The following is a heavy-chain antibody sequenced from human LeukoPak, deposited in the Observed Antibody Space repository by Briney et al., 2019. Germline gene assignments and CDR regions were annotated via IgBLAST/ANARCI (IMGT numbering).Heavy chain of an antibody. Sequence: GASVKVSCKASGHTFTGNYMHWVRQAPGQGLEWMGWIFPNSGGTEYALKFQGRVTMTRDTSISTAYMELSSLRSDDTAVYYCVAVTYTNYDDFDYWGQGTLVTVSS. J-gene: IGHJ4*02. CDR1: GHTFTGNY. D-gene: IGHD4-11*01. CDR3: VAVTYTNYDDFDY. V-gene: IGHV1-2*02. CDR2: IFPNSGGT.